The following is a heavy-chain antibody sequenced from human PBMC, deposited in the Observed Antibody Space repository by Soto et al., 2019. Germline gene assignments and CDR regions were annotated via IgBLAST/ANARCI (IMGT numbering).Heavy chain of an antibody. CDR2: IYPGDSKT. D-gene: IGHD3-22*01. CDR3: ARHIGAYYDNNGYPYFDY. J-gene: IGHJ4*02. CDR1: GFSFTTYW. V-gene: IGHV5-51*01. Sequence: PGESLKISCKGSGFSFTTYWIAWVRQMPGKGLEWMGIIYPGDSKTTYSPSFQGQVTISADKSISTAYLQWSSLKASDTAMYYFARHIGAYYDNNGYPYFDYWGQGTRVTVSS.